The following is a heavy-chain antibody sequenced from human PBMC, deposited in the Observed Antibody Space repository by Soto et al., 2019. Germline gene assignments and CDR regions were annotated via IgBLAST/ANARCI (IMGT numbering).Heavy chain of an antibody. Sequence: QVQLQESGPGLVKPSGTLSLTCAVSGGSISSSNWWSWVRQPPGKGLEWIGEIYHSGSTNYNPSLKSRVTTAVDKSKNQFSLTLSSVTAADTAVYYCARDGAYYDFWSGGGMDVWGQGTTVTVSS. CDR3: ARDGAYYDFWSGGGMDV. CDR2: IYHSGST. CDR1: GGSISSSNW. J-gene: IGHJ6*02. D-gene: IGHD3-3*01. V-gene: IGHV4-4*02.